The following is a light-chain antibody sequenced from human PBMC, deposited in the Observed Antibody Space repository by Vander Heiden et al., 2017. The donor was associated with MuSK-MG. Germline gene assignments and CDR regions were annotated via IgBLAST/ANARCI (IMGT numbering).Light chain of an antibody. V-gene: IGKV2-28*01. Sequence: IVMTQSPLSLPVTPGEPASISCRSSQSLLHSNGYNYLDWYLQKPGQSPQLLIYWGSNRASGVPDRFSGSGSGTDFTLKISRVEAEDVGVYYCMQALQTPPWTFGQGTKVEIK. CDR2: WGS. J-gene: IGKJ1*01. CDR3: MQALQTPPWT. CDR1: QSLLHSNGYNY.